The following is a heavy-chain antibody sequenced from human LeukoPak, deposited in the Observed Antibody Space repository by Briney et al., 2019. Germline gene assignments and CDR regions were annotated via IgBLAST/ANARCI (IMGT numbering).Heavy chain of an antibody. D-gene: IGHD6-6*01. Sequence: SETLSHTCTVSGDSISTGSYYWGWIRQPPGKGLEWIVSIYHTGNTYYNPSLRSRATISVDTSKNHFSLKLNSVTAADTDVYYCARGTVYSRSLLEYYYYMDVWGKGATVTVSS. CDR1: GDSISTGSYY. CDR2: IYHTGNT. CDR3: ARGTVYSRSLLEYYYYMDV. V-gene: IGHV4-39*07. J-gene: IGHJ6*03.